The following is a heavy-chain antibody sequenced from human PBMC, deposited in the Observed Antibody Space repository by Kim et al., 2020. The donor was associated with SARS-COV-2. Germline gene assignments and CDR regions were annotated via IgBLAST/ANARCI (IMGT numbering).Heavy chain of an antibody. J-gene: IGHJ6*02. CDR3: ARGMGRAPSGMDV. V-gene: IGHV3-33*01. D-gene: IGHD2-15*01. CDR1: GFTFSSYG. CDR2: IWYDGSNK. Sequence: GGSLRLSCAASGFTFSSYGMHWVRQAPGKGLEWVAVIWYDGSNKYYADSVKGRFTISRDNSKNTLYLQMNSLRAEDTAVYYCARGMGRAPSGMDVWGQGTTVTVSS.